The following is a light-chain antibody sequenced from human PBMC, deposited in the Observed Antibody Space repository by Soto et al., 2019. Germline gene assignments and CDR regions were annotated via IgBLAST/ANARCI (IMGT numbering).Light chain of an antibody. Sequence: DIQMTQSPSSLSASVGDRVTITCRASQSINNYLNWFQQKPGKAPALLIYAASTVQSDVPSTFSGSGSGTHFTLTISSLQPDDFATYWCQQTFSTPWTFGQGTTVDIK. J-gene: IGKJ1*01. CDR2: AAS. CDR1: QSINNY. V-gene: IGKV1-39*01. CDR3: QQTFSTPWT.